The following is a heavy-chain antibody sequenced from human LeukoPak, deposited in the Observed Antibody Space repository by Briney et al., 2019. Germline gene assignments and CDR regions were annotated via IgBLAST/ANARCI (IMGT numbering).Heavy chain of an antibody. CDR3: ARDLYFYDSSGYSDSGYMDV. V-gene: IGHV3-30*04. CDR2: ISYDGSNK. Sequence: GRSLRLSCAASGFTFSSYAMHWVRQAPGKGLEWVAIISYDGSNKYYADSLKGRFTISRDNSKNTLYLQMNSLRAEDTAVYYCARDLYFYDSSGYSDSGYMDVWGKGTTVTVSS. D-gene: IGHD3-22*01. CDR1: GFTFSSYA. J-gene: IGHJ6*03.